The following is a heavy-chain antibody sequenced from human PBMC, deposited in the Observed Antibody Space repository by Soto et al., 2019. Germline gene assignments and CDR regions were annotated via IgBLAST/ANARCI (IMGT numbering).Heavy chain of an antibody. Sequence: QVQLVESGGGVVQPGRSLRLSCAASGFTFSSYGMHWVRQAPGKGLEWVAVISYDGSNKYYADSVKGRFTISRDNSKNTLYLQINSLRAEDTAVYDFAKDVWSGPIDVWGQGTTVTVSS. J-gene: IGHJ6*02. D-gene: IGHD3-3*01. CDR2: ISYDGSNK. CDR3: AKDVWSGPIDV. V-gene: IGHV3-30*18. CDR1: GFTFSSYG.